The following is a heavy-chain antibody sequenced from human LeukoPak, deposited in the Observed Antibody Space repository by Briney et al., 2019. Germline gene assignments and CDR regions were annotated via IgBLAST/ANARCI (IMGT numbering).Heavy chain of an antibody. V-gene: IGHV4-34*01. J-gene: IGHJ4*02. CDR2: INHSGST. CDR1: GGSFSGYY. CDR3: ARGYSYGLVY. Sequence: SETLSLTCAVYGGSFSGYYWSWIRQPPGKGLEWIGEINHSGSTHYNPSLKSRVTISVDTSKNQFSLKLSSVTAADTAVYYCARGYSYGLVYWGQGTLVTVSS. D-gene: IGHD5-18*01.